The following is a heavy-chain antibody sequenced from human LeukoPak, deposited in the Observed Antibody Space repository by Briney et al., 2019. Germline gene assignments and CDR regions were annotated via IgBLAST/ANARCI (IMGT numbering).Heavy chain of an antibody. CDR1: GFTFSNYA. CDR2: ISGSGGST. J-gene: IGHJ4*02. V-gene: IGHV3-23*01. D-gene: IGHD6-13*01. Sequence: PGGSLRLPCAASGFTFSNYAMSWVRQAPGKGLEWVSAISGSGGSTYYADSVKGRFTISRDNSKNTLYLQMNSLRAEDTAVYYCAKAYSSSWYYFDYWGQGTLVTVSS. CDR3: AKAYSSSWYYFDY.